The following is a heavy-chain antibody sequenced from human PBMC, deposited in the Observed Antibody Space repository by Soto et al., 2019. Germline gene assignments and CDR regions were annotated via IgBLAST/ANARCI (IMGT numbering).Heavy chain of an antibody. CDR2: IYYSGST. D-gene: IGHD2-21*02. Sequence: ASETLSLTCTVTGDSINNRSYYWGWIRQPPGKGLEWIGSIYYSGSTYNNPSLKSRVSMSVDTSKNQFSLKLRSVTAADTALYYCERQRTSVVTQAYFDSWGQGSLVTVSS. V-gene: IGHV4-39*01. J-gene: IGHJ4*02. CDR1: GDSINNRSYY. CDR3: ERQRTSVVTQAYFDS.